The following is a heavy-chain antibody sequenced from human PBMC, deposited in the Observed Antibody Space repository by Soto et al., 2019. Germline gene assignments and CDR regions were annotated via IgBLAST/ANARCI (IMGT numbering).Heavy chain of an antibody. CDR3: ARGRFGSSGYYYGGSRDAFDI. CDR1: GYTFTSYD. D-gene: IGHD3-22*01. Sequence: GASVKVSCKASGYTFTSYDINWVRQATGQGLEWMGWINPNSGNTGYAQKFQGRVTMTRNTSISTAYMELSSLRSEDTAVYYCARGRFGSSGYYYGGSRDAFDIWGQGTMVTVS. CDR2: INPNSGNT. J-gene: IGHJ3*02. V-gene: IGHV1-8*01.